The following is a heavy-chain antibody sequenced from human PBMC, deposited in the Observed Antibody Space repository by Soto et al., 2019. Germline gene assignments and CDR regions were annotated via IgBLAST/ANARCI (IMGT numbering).Heavy chain of an antibody. J-gene: IGHJ6*02. Sequence: GGSLRLSCAASGFTFSSYAMSWVRQAPGKGLEWVAAISGSGGSTYYADSVKGRFTISRDNSKNTQYLQMNSLRAEDTAVYYGSKDLALARTPYRMDGWGQGTTVTVSS. CDR3: SKDLALARTPYRMDG. V-gene: IGHV3-23*01. CDR2: ISGSGGST. D-gene: IGHD6-19*01. CDR1: GFTFSSYA.